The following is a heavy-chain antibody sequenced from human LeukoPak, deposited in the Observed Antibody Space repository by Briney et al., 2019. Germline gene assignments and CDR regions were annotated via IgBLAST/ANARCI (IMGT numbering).Heavy chain of an antibody. CDR2: IWSDGSNK. V-gene: IGHV3-33*01. D-gene: IGHD1-20*01. CDR3: ARDRGGGITGSPNYYFDY. J-gene: IGHJ4*02. Sequence: GRSLRLSCAASGFTFSSYGMHWVRQAPGKGLEWVAVIWSDGSNKYYADSVKGRFTISRDNSKNTLYLQMNSLRAEDTAVYYCARDRGGGITGSPNYYFDYWGQGTLVTVSS. CDR1: GFTFSSYG.